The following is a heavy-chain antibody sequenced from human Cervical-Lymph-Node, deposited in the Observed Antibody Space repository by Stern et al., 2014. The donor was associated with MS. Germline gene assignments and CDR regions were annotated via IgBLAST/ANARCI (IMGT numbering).Heavy chain of an antibody. V-gene: IGHV4-39*01. D-gene: IGHD2-8*02. Sequence: QLQLQESGPGLVKPSETLSLTCAVSGDSISSYTHYWAWIRQPPGKGLEWIGSFSDGAATYYPPSLNSPVTIPVDTSKNHFSLGLNSVTAADTAVYYCAKHACTGAACPFDLWGQGTLVTVSS. CDR1: GDSISSYTHY. CDR3: AKHACTGAACPFDL. J-gene: IGHJ4*02. CDR2: FSDGAAT.